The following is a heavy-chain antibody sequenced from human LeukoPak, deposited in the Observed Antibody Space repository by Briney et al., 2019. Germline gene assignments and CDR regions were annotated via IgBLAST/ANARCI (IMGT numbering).Heavy chain of an antibody. Sequence: GGSLRLSCAASGFTFDDYAMHWVRQAPGKGLEWVAVISYDGSNKYYADSVKGRFTISRDNSKNTLYLQMNSLRAEDTAVYYCARGAGSWRPDWYFDLWGRGTLVTVSS. CDR1: GFTFDDYA. CDR2: ISYDGSNK. D-gene: IGHD6-13*01. CDR3: ARGAGSWRPDWYFDL. J-gene: IGHJ2*01. V-gene: IGHV3-30-3*01.